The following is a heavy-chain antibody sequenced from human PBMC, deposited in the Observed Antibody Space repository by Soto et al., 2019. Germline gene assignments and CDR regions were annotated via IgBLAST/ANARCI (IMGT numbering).Heavy chain of an antibody. CDR1: GGSISSYY. CDR3: ARSPFHSSSYYFDY. D-gene: IGHD6-6*01. V-gene: IGHV4-59*08. Sequence: QVQLQESGPGLVKPSETLSLTCTVSGGSISSYYWSWIRQPPGKGLEWIGYIYYSGSTNYNPSLTCRVTISVDTSKNQFALKLRSVTAADTAVYYCARSPFHSSSYYFDYWGQGTLVTVSS. CDR2: IYYSGST. J-gene: IGHJ4*02.